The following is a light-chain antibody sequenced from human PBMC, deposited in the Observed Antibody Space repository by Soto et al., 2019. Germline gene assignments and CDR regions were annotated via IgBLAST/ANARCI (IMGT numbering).Light chain of an antibody. CDR1: SSDVGGYNY. CDR3: SSYTSSGTYV. Sequence: QSVLTQPASVSGSPGQSITISFTGTSSDVGGYNYVSWYQQHPGKAPKLMIYDVSNRPSGVSNRFSGSKSGNAASLTISGLQAEDEADYYCSSYTSSGTYVFGTGTKVTVL. CDR2: DVS. V-gene: IGLV2-14*01. J-gene: IGLJ1*01.